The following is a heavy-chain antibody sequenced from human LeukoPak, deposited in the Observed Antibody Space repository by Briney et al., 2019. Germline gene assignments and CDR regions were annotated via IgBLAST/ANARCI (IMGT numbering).Heavy chain of an antibody. V-gene: IGHV7-4-1*02. J-gene: IGHJ4*02. CDR1: GYTLTELS. CDR3: ARDEAR. CDR2: INTNTGNP. Sequence: GASVKVSCKVSGYTLTELSMHWVRQAPGQGLEWMGRINTNTGNPTYAQGFTGRFVFSLDTSVSTAYLQISSLKAEDTAVYYCARDEARWGQGTLVTVSS.